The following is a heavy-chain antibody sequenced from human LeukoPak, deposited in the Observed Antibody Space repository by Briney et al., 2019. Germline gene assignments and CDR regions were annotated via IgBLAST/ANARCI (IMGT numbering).Heavy chain of an antibody. CDR3: ARDKEPTVTTLGARSVPGN. Sequence: GGSLRLSCAASGFTFSSYGMHWVRQAPGKGLEWVAVIWYDGSNKYYADSVKGRFTISRDNSKNALYLQMNSLRAEDTAVYYCARDKEPTVTTLGARSVPGNWGQGTLVTVSS. V-gene: IGHV3-33*01. CDR1: GFTFSSYG. D-gene: IGHD4-17*01. J-gene: IGHJ4*02. CDR2: IWYDGSNK.